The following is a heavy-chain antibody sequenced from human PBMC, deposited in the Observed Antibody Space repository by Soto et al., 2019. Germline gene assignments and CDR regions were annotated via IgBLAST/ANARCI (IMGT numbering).Heavy chain of an antibody. D-gene: IGHD3-3*02. CDR2: IYSGGST. CDR3: ARPHLHFVNYYGMDV. CDR1: EVKGITHY. V-gene: IGHV3-53*05. Sequence: RHPRAAVEVKGITHYVSRISKNPGKGPEWVSVIYSGGSTYYADSVKGRFTISRDNSKNTLYLQMNSLRAEDTAVYYCARPHLHFVNYYGMDVWGQGTTVTVSS. J-gene: IGHJ6*02.